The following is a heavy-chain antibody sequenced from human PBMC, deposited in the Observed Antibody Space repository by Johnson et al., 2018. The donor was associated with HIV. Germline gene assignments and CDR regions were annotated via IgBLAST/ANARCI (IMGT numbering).Heavy chain of an antibody. CDR1: GFTFSSYW. CDR3: AKVCYSGSYLDASDI. CDR2: IKGDGSEK. J-gene: IGHJ3*02. Sequence: VQLVESGGGLVQRGGSLRLSCAVSGFTFSSYWMSWVRQAPGKGLEWVANIKGDGSEKYYVDSVKGRFTISRDNAKNSLYLQMNSLRTEETAVYYCAKVCYSGSYLDASDIWGQGTMVTVSS. V-gene: IGHV3-7*05. D-gene: IGHD1-26*01.